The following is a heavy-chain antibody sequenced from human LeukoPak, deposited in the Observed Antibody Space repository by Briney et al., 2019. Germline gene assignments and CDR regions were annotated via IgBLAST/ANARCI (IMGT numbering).Heavy chain of an antibody. D-gene: IGHD3-22*01. J-gene: IGHJ4*02. CDR3: ARDDYYDSSGPDY. CDR1: GSTFSSYG. V-gene: IGHV3-30*02. CDR2: IRYDGSNK. Sequence: GGSLRLSCAASGSTFSSYGMHRVSQAPGKGLEWVAFIRYDGSNKYYADSVKGRFTISRDSSKNTLYLQMNSLRAEDTAVYYCARDDYYDSSGPDYWGQGTLVTVSS.